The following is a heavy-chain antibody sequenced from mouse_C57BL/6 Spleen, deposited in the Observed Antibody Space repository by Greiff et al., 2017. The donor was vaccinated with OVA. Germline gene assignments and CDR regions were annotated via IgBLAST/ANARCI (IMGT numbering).Heavy chain of an antibody. CDR1: GYTFTEYT. CDR3: ARHEKHNNYLYYFDY. J-gene: IGHJ2*01. D-gene: IGHD2-5*01. CDR2: FYPGSGSI. V-gene: IGHV1-62-2*01. Sequence: QVQLKESGAELVKPGASVKLSCKASGYTFTEYTIHWVKQRSGQGLEWIGWFYPGSGSIKYNEKFKDKATLTADKSSRTVNMEHSRWTSEDSAVYSCARHEKHNNYLYYFDYWGQGTTLTVSS.